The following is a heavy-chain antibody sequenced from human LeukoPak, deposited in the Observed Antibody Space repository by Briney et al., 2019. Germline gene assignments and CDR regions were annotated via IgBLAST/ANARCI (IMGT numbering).Heavy chain of an antibody. J-gene: IGHJ4*02. V-gene: IGHV3-30*04. D-gene: IGHD1-20*01. CDR2: ISFVGIKT. Sequence: GGSLRLSCEDSGFTLRKYTVHWVRQAPGKGLEWVAHISFVGIKTDSADSVKGPFTISTDTSKNTLYMQMSSPRDEDTAAYNTERGGRNWTAGSYWCEGSLVTVSS. CDR3: ERGGRNWTAGSY. CDR1: GFTLRKYT.